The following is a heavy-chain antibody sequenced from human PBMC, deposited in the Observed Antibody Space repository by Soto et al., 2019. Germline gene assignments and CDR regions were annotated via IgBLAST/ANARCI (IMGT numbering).Heavy chain of an antibody. Sequence: QLQLQESGPGLVEPSETLSLICTVSGGSISSNSHYWGWIRQPPGKGLEWIGSIYYSGSTHYNPSLKSRVTISVDTSKNQFSLKLSSVTAADTAVYYCARHSLFGVVIMWSFDYWGQGTLVTVSS. CDR1: GGSISSNSHY. J-gene: IGHJ4*02. CDR3: ARHSLFGVVIMWSFDY. V-gene: IGHV4-39*01. D-gene: IGHD3-3*01. CDR2: IYYSGST.